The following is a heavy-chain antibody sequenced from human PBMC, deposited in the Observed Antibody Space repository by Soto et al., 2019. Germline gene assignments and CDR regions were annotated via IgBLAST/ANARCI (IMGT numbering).Heavy chain of an antibody. CDR3: AKDKDDSSGKARFYGMDV. D-gene: IGHD3-22*01. J-gene: IGHJ6*02. V-gene: IGHV3-23*01. Sequence: GGSLRLSCAASGFSFTTYGMSWVRQAPGKGLEWVSDISSTGLYTYLADSVKGRFTISRDNSKNSLYLQMNSLRAEDTALYYCAKDKDDSSGKARFYGMDVWGQGTTVTVSS. CDR1: GFSFTTYG. CDR2: ISSTGLYT.